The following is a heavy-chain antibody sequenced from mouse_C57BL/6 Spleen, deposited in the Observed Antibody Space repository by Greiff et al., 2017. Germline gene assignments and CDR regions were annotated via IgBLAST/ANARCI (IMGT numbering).Heavy chain of an antibody. Sequence: QVQLKQPGAELVKPGASVKMSCKASGYTFTSYWITWVKQRPGQGLEWIGDIYPGSGSTNYNEKFKSKATLTVDTSSSTAYMQLSSLTSKDSAVYYCAKIPLPGDAMDYWGQGTSVTVSS. J-gene: IGHJ4*01. CDR1: GYTFTSYW. CDR3: AKIPLPGDAMDY. CDR2: IYPGSGST. D-gene: IGHD2-10*01. V-gene: IGHV1-55*01.